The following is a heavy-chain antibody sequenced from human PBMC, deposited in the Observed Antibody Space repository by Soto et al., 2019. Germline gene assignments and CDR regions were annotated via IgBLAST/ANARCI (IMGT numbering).Heavy chain of an antibody. Sequence: GGSLRLSCAGSGFAFSNYSMNWVRQAPGKGLEWVSYISSSSTNTYYAASVRGRFTIPRDNAKNSLYLRMNSLKDEDTAVYYCARGTKGGSPPLWGQGTLVTVSS. CDR1: GFAFSNYS. D-gene: IGHD1-7*01. V-gene: IGHV3-48*02. CDR2: ISSSSTNT. J-gene: IGHJ4*02. CDR3: ARGTKGGSPPL.